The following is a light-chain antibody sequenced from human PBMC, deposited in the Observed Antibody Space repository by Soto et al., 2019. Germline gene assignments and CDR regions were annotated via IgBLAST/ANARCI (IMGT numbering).Light chain of an antibody. Sequence: QSALTQPASVSGSPGQSITISCTGTSSDVSGYDFVSWFQQHPGQAPKLMIYDVTNRPSGVSDRFSGSKSANTASLTISGLQAEDEADYYCSSYISSSTLEVFGTGTKVTVL. CDR2: DVT. J-gene: IGLJ1*01. CDR3: SSYISSSTLEV. CDR1: SSDVSGYDF. V-gene: IGLV2-14*03.